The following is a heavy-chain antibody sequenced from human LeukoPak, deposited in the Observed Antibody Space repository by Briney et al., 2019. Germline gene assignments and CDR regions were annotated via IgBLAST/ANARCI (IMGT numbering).Heavy chain of an antibody. V-gene: IGHV3-30*04. CDR1: GFTFRSYA. CDR2: ITSNVGKT. Sequence: GTSLRLSCAASGFTFRSYAMHWVRQAPGKGLEWVASITSNVGKTYYGESVKGRFTISRDNSNNTVVLQMNSLRPEDTAVYHCAKDQGGSSTVYMEIWGEGTTGIVSS. D-gene: IGHD2-2*01. J-gene: IGHJ6*04. CDR3: AKDQGGSSTVYMEI.